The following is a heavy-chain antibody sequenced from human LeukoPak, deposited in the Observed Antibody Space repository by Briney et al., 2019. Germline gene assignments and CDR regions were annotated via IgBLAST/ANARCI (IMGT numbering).Heavy chain of an antibody. D-gene: IGHD2-2*01. CDR2: ISGSGDST. J-gene: IGHJ4*02. CDR1: GFTVSNNY. Sequence: AGGSLRLSCATSGFTVSNNYMSWVRQAPGKGLEWVSVISGSGDSTYYADSVKGRFTISRDNSKNTLYLQMNSLRAEDTAVYYCAKDTSSTYEYYFDYWGQGTLVTVSS. V-gene: IGHV3-23*01. CDR3: AKDTSSTYEYYFDY.